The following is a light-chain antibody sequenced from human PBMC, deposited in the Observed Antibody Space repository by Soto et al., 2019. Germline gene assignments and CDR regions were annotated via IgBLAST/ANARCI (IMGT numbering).Light chain of an antibody. CDR1: SSNIGSNY. CDR3: AAWDDSLSGHVV. V-gene: IGLV1-47*01. Sequence: QPVLTQPPSASGTPGQRVIISCSGSSSNIGSNYVYWYQQLPGTAPKLLIYRNNQRPSGVPDRFSGSKSGTSASLAISGLRSEDEADYYCAAWDDSLSGHVVFGGGTKLTVL. J-gene: IGLJ2*01. CDR2: RNN.